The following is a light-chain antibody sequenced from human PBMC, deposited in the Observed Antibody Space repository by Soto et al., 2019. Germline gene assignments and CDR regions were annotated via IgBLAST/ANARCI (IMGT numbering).Light chain of an antibody. CDR2: AAS. Sequence: DIQMTQSPSSLSASVGDRVTISCRASQSISNYLNWYQQKPGKAPNLLIYAASSLQSGVPSRFSGSGSGTDFTLTISSLQPDDFATYYCQQSYTTPPWTFGQGTKVEIK. CDR3: QQSYTTPPWT. J-gene: IGKJ1*01. V-gene: IGKV1-39*01. CDR1: QSISNY.